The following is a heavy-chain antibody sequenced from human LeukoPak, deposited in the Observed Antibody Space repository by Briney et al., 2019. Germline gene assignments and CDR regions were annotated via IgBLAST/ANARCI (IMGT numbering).Heavy chain of an antibody. D-gene: IGHD5-24*01. CDR3: ARRIQGMAPYYFDY. V-gene: IGHV3-74*01. Sequence: GGSLRLSCTASGFTFSSYWMHWVRQAPGKGLVWVSRINSDGGSTSYADSVKGRFTISRDNAKNTLYLQMNSLRAEDTVVYYCARRIQGMAPYYFDYWGQGTRVTVSS. J-gene: IGHJ4*02. CDR1: GFTFSSYW. CDR2: INSDGGST.